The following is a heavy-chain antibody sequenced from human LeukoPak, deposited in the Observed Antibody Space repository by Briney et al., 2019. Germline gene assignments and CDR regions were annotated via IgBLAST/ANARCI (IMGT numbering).Heavy chain of an antibody. Sequence: ASVTVSCKASGYTFTSYYMHWVRQAPGQGLEWMGIINPSGGSTSYAQKFQGRVTMTRDTSTSTVYMELSSLRSEDTAVYYCASQSGYSGYDPGDGWFDPWGQGTLVTVSS. V-gene: IGHV1-46*01. CDR2: INPSGGST. D-gene: IGHD5-12*01. CDR1: GYTFTSYY. CDR3: ASQSGYSGYDPGDGWFDP. J-gene: IGHJ5*02.